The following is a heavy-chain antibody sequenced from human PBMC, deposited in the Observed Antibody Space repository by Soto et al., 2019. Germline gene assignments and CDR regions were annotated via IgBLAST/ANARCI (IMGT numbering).Heavy chain of an antibody. V-gene: IGHV1-69*01. CDR1: GGTFSSYA. J-gene: IGHJ4*02. D-gene: IGHD3-9*01. Sequence: QVQLVQSGAEVKKPGSSVKVSCKASGGTFSSYAISWVRQAPGQGLEWMGGIIPIFGTANYAQKFQGRVTITADESTSTAYMELSSLRSDDTAVYYCARVSPKETYYDILTGYQPFNWGFDYWGQGTLVTVSS. CDR2: IIPIFGTA. CDR3: ARVSPKETYYDILTGYQPFNWGFDY.